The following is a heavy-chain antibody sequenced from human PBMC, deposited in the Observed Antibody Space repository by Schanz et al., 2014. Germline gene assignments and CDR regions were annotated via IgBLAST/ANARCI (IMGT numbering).Heavy chain of an antibody. J-gene: IGHJ4*02. V-gene: IGHV3-23*01. CDR2: MNESHSTI. CDR1: GFTFSSYA. Sequence: EVQLLESGGGLVQPGGSLRLSCAASGFTFSSYAMSWVRQARGKGLEWVSAMNESHSTIYYADSVRGRFTISRDNAENTLYLQMSSLRAEDTAVYYCAKSQGSSFDSWGQGTLVTVSS. D-gene: IGHD6-13*01. CDR3: AKSQGSSFDS.